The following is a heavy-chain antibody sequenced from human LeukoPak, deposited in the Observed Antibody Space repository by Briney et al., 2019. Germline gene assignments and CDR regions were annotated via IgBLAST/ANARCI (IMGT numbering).Heavy chain of an antibody. Sequence: SETLSLTCTVSGDSVSSDTYYWAWIRQPPGKGLEWIGNVHYSVNTYYNPSLESRVTISLETSKNQFSLKLRAVTAADTAIYYCATRGPYYYYMDVWGKGTTVTVSS. CDR3: ATRGPYYYYMDV. D-gene: IGHD2-21*01. CDR1: GDSVSSDTYY. CDR2: VHYSVNT. V-gene: IGHV4-39*07. J-gene: IGHJ6*03.